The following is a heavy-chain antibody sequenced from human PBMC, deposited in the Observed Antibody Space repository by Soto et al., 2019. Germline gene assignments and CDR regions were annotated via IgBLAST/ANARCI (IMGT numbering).Heavy chain of an antibody. V-gene: IGHV3-23*01. CDR3: ASLPSATTLDD. CDR2: ISGSSDST. CDR1: GFSFSRYA. Sequence: EVQLLESGGGLVQTGGSLRLSCAASGFSFSRYAMSWVRQAPGKGLEWVSGISGSSDSTYYADSVKGRFTISRDNSKNRLYLQMNSLGAEDTAIYYCASLPSATTLDDWGQGTLVTVSS. J-gene: IGHJ4*02. D-gene: IGHD6-6*01.